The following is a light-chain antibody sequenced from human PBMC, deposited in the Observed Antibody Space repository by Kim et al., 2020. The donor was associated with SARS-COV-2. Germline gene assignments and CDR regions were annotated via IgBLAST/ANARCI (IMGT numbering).Light chain of an antibody. CDR2: AVS. J-gene: IGKJ1*01. CDR3: QQYTSWPRT. CDR1: QDVLGH. V-gene: IGKV3-15*01. Sequence: VSPGEIVTLSCRTSQDVLGHLAWFQQKPGQAPRLFVYAVSTRARGVPARFSGSGSGTEYTLTISSLQSEDFALYYCQQYTSWPRTFGQGTKVDIK.